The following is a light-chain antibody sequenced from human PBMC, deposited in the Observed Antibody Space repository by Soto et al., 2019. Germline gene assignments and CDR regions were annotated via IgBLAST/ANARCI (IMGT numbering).Light chain of an antibody. CDR3: QQCAFSPRT. CDR2: DAS. Sequence: EIVLTQSPGTLSLSPGERATLSCRASQTITNNYLAWYQQKPGQAPRLLIFDASDRSAGIPDRFSGSGSGTDFTLTISRLEPEDFAVDYCQQCAFSPRTFGQGTKVEVK. V-gene: IGKV3-20*01. CDR1: QTITNNY. J-gene: IGKJ1*01.